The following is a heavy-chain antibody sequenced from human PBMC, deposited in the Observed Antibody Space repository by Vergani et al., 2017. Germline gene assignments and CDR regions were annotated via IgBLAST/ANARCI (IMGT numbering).Heavy chain of an antibody. CDR1: GYSLSELT. CDR3: AIVTDYNDSSGDDLDY. D-gene: IGHD3-22*01. Sequence: QDQLVQPGSEVRKPGASVKVSCQVSGYSLSELTIHWVRQAPGKGLEWMGGFDPEHGEVTLAHHIQGIVTMTEDRTTDTAYMELSSLRPEDTALYYCAIVTDYNDSSGDDLDYWGQGTLVTVSS. V-gene: IGHV1-24*01. J-gene: IGHJ4*02. CDR2: FDPEHGEV.